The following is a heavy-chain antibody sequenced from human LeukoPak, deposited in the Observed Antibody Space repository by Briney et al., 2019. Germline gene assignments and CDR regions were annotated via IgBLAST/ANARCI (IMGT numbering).Heavy chain of an antibody. CDR2: ISGSGGST. V-gene: IGHV3-23*01. CDR3: AKGYDSSGYYQLFFDY. CDR1: GFTFSSYA. Sequence: GGSLRLSCAASGFTFSSYAMSWVRQAPGKGLEWVSAISGSGGSTYYADSVKGRFTIPRDNSKNTLYLQMNSLRAEDTAVYYCAKGYDSSGYYQLFFDYWGQGTLVTVSS. D-gene: IGHD3-22*01. J-gene: IGHJ4*02.